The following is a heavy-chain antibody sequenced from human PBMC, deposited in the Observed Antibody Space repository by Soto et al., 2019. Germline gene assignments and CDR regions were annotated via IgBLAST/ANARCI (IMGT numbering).Heavy chain of an antibody. J-gene: IGHJ6*02. CDR3: AKGGLGDYGSGTPRQKYLARPRDLVDYYGMDV. CDR2: ISYDGSNK. D-gene: IGHD3-10*01. V-gene: IGHV3-30*18. Sequence: GGSLRLSCAASGFTFSSYGMHWVRQAPGKGLEWVAVISYDGSNKYYADSVKGRFTISRDNSKNTLYLQMNSLRAEDTAVYYCAKGGLGDYGSGTPRQKYLARPRDLVDYYGMDVWGQGTTVTVSS. CDR1: GFTFSSYG.